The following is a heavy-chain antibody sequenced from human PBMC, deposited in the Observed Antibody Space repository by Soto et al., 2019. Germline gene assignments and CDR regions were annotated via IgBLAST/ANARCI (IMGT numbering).Heavy chain of an antibody. Sequence: SETLSLTCIVSGASFSDANYYWVWIRQPPGEGLEWIGSFYYDGRTYYNASLKSRVTISVDTSKNHFSLMLTSVTAADTAVYYCASRSHIVVPQTWGQGTLVTVSS. J-gene: IGHJ4*02. D-gene: IGHD5-12*01. CDR3: ASRSHIVVPQT. V-gene: IGHV4-39*02. CDR1: GASFSDANYY. CDR2: FYYDGRT.